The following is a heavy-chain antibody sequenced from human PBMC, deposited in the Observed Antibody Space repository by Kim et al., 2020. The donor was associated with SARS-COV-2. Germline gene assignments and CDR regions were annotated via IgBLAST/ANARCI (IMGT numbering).Heavy chain of an antibody. CDR3: ARYQYSRRGYYYGMDV. Sequence: SETLSLTCTVSGGSISSYYWSWIRQPPGKGLEWIGYIYYSGSTNYNPSLKSRVTISVDTSKNQFSLKLSSVTAADTAVYYCARYQYSRRGYYYGMDVWGQGTTVTVSS. CDR1: GGSISSYY. V-gene: IGHV4-59*01. D-gene: IGHD6-6*01. CDR2: IYYSGST. J-gene: IGHJ6*02.